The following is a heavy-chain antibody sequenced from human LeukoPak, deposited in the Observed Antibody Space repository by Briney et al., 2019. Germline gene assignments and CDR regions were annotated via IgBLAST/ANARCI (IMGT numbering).Heavy chain of an antibody. CDR3: AKHPGSGWPYYFDY. D-gene: IGHD6-19*01. CDR1: GFTVSSNY. V-gene: IGHV3-66*04. J-gene: IGHJ4*02. CDR2: IYSGGST. Sequence: GGSLRLSCAASGFTVSSNYMRWVRQAPGKGLEWVSVIYSGGSTYYADSVKGRFTISRDNSKNTLYLQMNSLRAEDTAVYYCAKHPGSGWPYYFDYWGQGTLVTVSS.